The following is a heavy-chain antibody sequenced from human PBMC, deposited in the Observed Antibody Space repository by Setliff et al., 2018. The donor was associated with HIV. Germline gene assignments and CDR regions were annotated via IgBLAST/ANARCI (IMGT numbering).Heavy chain of an antibody. V-gene: IGHV4-61*09. Sequence: SETLSLTCSVSSSISSGGYYWTWIRQLAGKGLEWIGHVSTSGNTNYNPSLKSRITISLGTSKSHFSLKLHSVTAADTAVYYCARIKAFGSGSYPLDFWGQGTPVTVS. CDR1: SSISSGGYY. CDR2: VSTSGNT. J-gene: IGHJ4*02. D-gene: IGHD3-10*01. CDR3: ARIKAFGSGSYPLDF.